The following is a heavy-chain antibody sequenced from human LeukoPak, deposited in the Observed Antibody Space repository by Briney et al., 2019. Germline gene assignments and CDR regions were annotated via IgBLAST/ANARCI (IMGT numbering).Heavy chain of an antibody. V-gene: IGHV4-39*07. D-gene: IGHD3-10*01. CDR1: GGSISSSNYY. CDR3: AGSGWFGELFVY. Sequence: PSETLSLTCTVSGGSISSSNYYWGWIRQPPGKGLEWIGSIYYSGSTYYNPSLKSRVTTSVDTSKNQFSLKLSSVTAADTAVYYCAGSGWFGELFVYWGQGTLVTVSS. J-gene: IGHJ4*02. CDR2: IYYSGST.